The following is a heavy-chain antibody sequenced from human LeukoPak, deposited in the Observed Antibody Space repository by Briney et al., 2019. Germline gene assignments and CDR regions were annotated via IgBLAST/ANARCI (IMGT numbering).Heavy chain of an antibody. J-gene: IGHJ1*01. D-gene: IGHD4-17*01. Sequence: GGSLRLSCAASGFTFSSYAMSWVRQAPGKGLEWVSVIYSGGSTYYADSVKGRFTISRDNSKNTLYLQMNSLRAEDTAVYYCASLYGDPGYFQHWGQGTLVTVSS. CDR2: IYSGGST. V-gene: IGHV3-66*01. CDR1: GFTFSSYA. CDR3: ASLYGDPGYFQH.